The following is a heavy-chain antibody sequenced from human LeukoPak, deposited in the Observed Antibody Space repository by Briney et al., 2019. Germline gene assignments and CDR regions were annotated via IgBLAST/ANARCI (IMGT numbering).Heavy chain of an antibody. CDR2: ISGSGGST. V-gene: IGHV3-23*01. Sequence: GGSLRLSCAASGFTFSSYAMSWVRQAPGKGLEWVSAISGSGGSTYYADSVKGRFTISRDNSKNTLYLQMNSLRAEDRAVYYCAKDLSYFFWQDACDIWGQGTMVTVSS. J-gene: IGHJ3*02. D-gene: IGHD3-3*01. CDR3: AKDLSYFFWQDACDI. CDR1: GFTFSSYA.